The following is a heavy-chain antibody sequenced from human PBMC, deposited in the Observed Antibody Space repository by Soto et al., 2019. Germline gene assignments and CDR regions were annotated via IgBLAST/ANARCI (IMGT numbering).Heavy chain of an antibody. D-gene: IGHD3-22*01. CDR3: ATDRGSYDSSGYYTWFDP. J-gene: IGHJ5*02. CDR2: FDPEDGET. Sequence: ASVKVSCKVSGYTLTELSMHWVRQAPGKGLEWMGGFDPEDGETIYAQKFQGRVTMTEDTSTDTAYMELSSLRSEDTAVYYCATDRGSYDSSGYYTWFDPWGQGTLVTVSS. V-gene: IGHV1-24*01. CDR1: GYTLTELS.